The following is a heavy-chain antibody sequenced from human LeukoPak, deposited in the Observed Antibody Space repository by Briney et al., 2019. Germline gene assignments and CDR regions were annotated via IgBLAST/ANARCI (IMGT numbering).Heavy chain of an antibody. CDR1: GYTFTSYG. CDR3: ARGTSISMHYDFWSGYYRPEYFQH. J-gene: IGHJ1*01. Sequence: EASVKVSCKASGYTFTSYGISWVRQAPGQGLEWMGWISAYNGNTNYAQKLQGRVTMTTDTSTSTAYMELRSLRSDDTAVYYCARGTSISMHYDFWSGYYRPEYFQHWGQGTLVTVSS. V-gene: IGHV1-18*01. CDR2: ISAYNGNT. D-gene: IGHD3-3*01.